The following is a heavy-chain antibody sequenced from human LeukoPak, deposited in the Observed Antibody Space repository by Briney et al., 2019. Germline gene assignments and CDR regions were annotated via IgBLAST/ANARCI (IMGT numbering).Heavy chain of an antibody. D-gene: IGHD2-15*01. J-gene: IGHJ4*02. CDR1: GFTFSSYA. V-gene: IGHV3-30*18. Sequence: GGSLRLSCAASGFTFSSYAMSWVRQAPGKGLEGVAVISYDGSNKYYADSVKGRFTISRDNSNNTLYLQMNSLRAEDTPVYYCAKDDAQAYCSGGSCYKAILDYWGQGTLVTVSS. CDR2: ISYDGSNK. CDR3: AKDDAQAYCSGGSCYKAILDY.